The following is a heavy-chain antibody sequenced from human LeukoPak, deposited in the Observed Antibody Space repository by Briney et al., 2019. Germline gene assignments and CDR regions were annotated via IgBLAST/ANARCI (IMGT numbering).Heavy chain of an antibody. CDR3: ASALLWFGELIYFHH. CDR2: IYYSGST. CDR1: GGSISSSSYY. V-gene: IGHV4-39*01. D-gene: IGHD3-10*01. J-gene: IGHJ1*01. Sequence: KPSETLSLTCTVSGGSISSSSYYWGWIRQPPGKGLEWIGSIYYSGSTYYNPSLKSRVTISVDTSKNQFSLKLSSVTAADTAVYYCASALLWFGELIYFHHWGQGTLVTVSS.